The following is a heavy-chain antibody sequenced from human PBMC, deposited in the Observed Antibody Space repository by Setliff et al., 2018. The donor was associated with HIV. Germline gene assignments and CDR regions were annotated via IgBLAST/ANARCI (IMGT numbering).Heavy chain of an antibody. CDR1: GGSISSGSYY. Sequence: PSETLSLTCTVSGGSISSGSYYWTWIRQPAGKGLEWIGRIYTSGSTKYNPSLKSRVTISVDRSKNQFSLKMTSVTAADTAVYYCAAKPMIRGRPFAFWGQATLVTVSS. D-gene: IGHD3-10*01. V-gene: IGHV4-61*02. J-gene: IGHJ4*02. CDR2: IYTSGST. CDR3: AAKPMIRGRPFAF.